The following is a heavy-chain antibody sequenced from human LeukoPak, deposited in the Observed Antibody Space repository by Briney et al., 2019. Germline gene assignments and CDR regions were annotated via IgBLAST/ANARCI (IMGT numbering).Heavy chain of an antibody. D-gene: IGHD5-18*01. CDR2: IYYSKNT. CDR3: ARVIDTAMVTGDDYYFDY. Sequence: PSETLSLTCTVSGGSISSSSAYWGWIRQPPGKGLEWIGSIYYSKNTYYNPSLKSRVTISVDTSKNQFSLKLSSVTAADTAVYYCARVIDTAMVTGDDYYFDYWGQGTLVTVSS. V-gene: IGHV4-39*07. J-gene: IGHJ4*02. CDR1: GGSISSSSAY.